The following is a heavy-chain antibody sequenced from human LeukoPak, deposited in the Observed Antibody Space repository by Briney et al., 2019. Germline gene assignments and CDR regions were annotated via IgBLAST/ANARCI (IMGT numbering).Heavy chain of an antibody. J-gene: IGHJ4*02. V-gene: IGHV3-53*01. Sequence: WGSLRLSCAASGFTVRSNYISLVRPAPGEGLEWVSGFYSGGSTYYADSVKGRFTISRDNSKNTVYLQMNSLRAEDTAVYYCARGSYSSGWFLPNDYWGQGTLVTVSS. CDR2: FYSGGST. CDR3: ARGSYSSGWFLPNDY. CDR1: GFTVRSNY. D-gene: IGHD6-19*01.